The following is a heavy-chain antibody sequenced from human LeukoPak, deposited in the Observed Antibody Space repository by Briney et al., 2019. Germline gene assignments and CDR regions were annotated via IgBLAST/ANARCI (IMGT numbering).Heavy chain of an antibody. Sequence: GGSLRLSCAASGFTFRTYGMHWARQAPGKGLEWAAFIWYGGDNKYYADSVKGRFTISRDNSKNTLYLQMNSLRAEDTAVYYCAKGPTGDSSGYIHYFDYWGQGTLVTVSS. CDR3: AKGPTGDSSGYIHYFDY. CDR1: GFTFRTYG. V-gene: IGHV3-30*02. D-gene: IGHD3-22*01. CDR2: IWYGGDNK. J-gene: IGHJ4*02.